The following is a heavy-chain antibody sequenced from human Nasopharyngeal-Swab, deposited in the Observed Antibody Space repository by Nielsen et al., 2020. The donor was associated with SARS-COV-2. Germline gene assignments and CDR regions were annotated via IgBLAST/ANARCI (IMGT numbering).Heavy chain of an antibody. V-gene: IGHV1-69*04. Sequence: SVKVSCKASGGTFSNYAISWVRQAPGQGLAWMGRIIPILDIAKYAQKFLGRVTITADKSTSTAYMELSSLRSEDTAVYYCARDRGFYYDSSGYYFSYWYFDLWGRGTLVTVSS. D-gene: IGHD3-22*01. CDR1: GGTFSNYA. CDR3: ARDRGFYYDSSGYYFSYWYFDL. CDR2: IIPILDIA. J-gene: IGHJ2*01.